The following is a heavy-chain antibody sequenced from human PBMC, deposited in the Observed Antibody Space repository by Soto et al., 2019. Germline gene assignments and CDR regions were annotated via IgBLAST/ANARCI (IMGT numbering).Heavy chain of an antibody. J-gene: IGHJ1*01. CDR1: VFTFISYG. Sequence: GWSLRLSCASSVFTFISYGMNWVRQAPGKGLEWVAVIWYDGSDKYYADSVRGRFTISRDNSNNTLSLQMNSLRAEDTAVYYCARGSIGTRGYLQHWGQGTLVTVSS. V-gene: IGHV3-33*01. D-gene: IGHD3-3*02. CDR2: IWYDGSDK. CDR3: ARGSIGTRGYLQH.